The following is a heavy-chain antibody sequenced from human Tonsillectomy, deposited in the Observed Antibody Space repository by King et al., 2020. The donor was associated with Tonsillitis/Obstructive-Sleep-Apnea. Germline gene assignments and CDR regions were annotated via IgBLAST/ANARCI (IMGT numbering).Heavy chain of an antibody. CDR3: ARDRDYGDYVRGHAFDI. J-gene: IGHJ3*02. V-gene: IGHV3-48*02. CDR2: ISSSSITI. CDR1: GFTFSSYS. D-gene: IGHD4-17*01. Sequence: VQLVESGGGLVQPGGSLRLSCAASGFTFSSYSMNWVRQAPGKGLEWVSYISSSSITIYYADSVKGRFTISRDNAKNSLYLQMNSLRDEDTAVYYCARDRDYGDYVRGHAFDIWGQGTMVTVSS.